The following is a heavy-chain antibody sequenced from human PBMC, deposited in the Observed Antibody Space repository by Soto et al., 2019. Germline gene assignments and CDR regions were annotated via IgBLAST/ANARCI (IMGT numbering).Heavy chain of an antibody. V-gene: IGHV3-23*01. D-gene: IGHD2-21*02. CDR1: GFTFKHYA. Sequence: PAGSLRLSCAASGFTFKHYAVSWVRQALGKGLEWVSVITGSGDSTYYAVSVKGRFTISRDNSKITQYLQLKGLRAEHTAVYCCAKGLRHDYYLAYFAHWGQGTLVTVSS. CDR3: AKGLRHDYYLAYFAH. CDR2: ITGSGDST. J-gene: IGHJ4*02.